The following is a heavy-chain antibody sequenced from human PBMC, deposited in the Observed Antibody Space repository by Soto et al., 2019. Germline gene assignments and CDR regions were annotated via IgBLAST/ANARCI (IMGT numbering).Heavy chain of an antibody. Sequence: QVQVVESGGGVVQPGTSLRLSCAASAFTLSKFVMHWVRQAPGRGLEWVAVTSNDGSNTFYADSVKGRFTISRDNSKNTVYLQMKSLRTEDTAVYYCARGNLDVWGQGTTVTVSS. CDR2: TSNDGSNT. CDR1: AFTLSKFV. D-gene: IGHD1-7*01. V-gene: IGHV3-30-3*01. CDR3: ARGNLDV. J-gene: IGHJ6*02.